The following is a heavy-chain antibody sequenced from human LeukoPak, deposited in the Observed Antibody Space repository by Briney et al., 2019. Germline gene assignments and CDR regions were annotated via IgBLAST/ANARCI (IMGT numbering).Heavy chain of an antibody. J-gene: IGHJ4*02. V-gene: IGHV3-30*04. CDR1: GFTFSSYA. CDR3: ARGGPILGELSLSALKRKFDY. CDR2: ISYDGSNK. Sequence: GRSLRLSCAASGFTFSSYAMHWVRQAPGKGLEWVAVISYDGSNKYYADSVKGRFTISRDNSKNTLYLQMNSLRAEDTAVYYCARGGPILGELSLSALKRKFDYWGQGTLVTVSS. D-gene: IGHD3-16*02.